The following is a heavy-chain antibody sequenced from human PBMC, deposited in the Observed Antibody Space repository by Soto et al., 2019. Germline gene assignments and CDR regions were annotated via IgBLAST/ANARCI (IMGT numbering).Heavy chain of an antibody. CDR2: IIPVFGTP. J-gene: IGHJ6*02. D-gene: IGHD2-2*01. CDR1: GGTFTNYA. Sequence: QVQLVQSGAEVKKPGSSLKVSCKASGGTFTNYAFSWVRQAPGQGLEWMGGIIPVFGTPVYAQKVQGRVTITADESTRTASMELSSLRSDDTAVYYCARERSVGYCITATCPKPFYYYAMDVWGQGTTVTVSS. CDR3: ARERSVGYCITATCPKPFYYYAMDV. V-gene: IGHV1-69*12.